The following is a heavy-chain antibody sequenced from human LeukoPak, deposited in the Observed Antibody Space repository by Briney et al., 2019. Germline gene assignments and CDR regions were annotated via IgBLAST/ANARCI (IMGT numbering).Heavy chain of an antibody. V-gene: IGHV4-30-4*01. CDR2: IFYSGNT. CDR1: GGAISCGDYY. D-gene: IGHD2-2*01. Sequence: SETLSLTCTVSGGAISCGDYYWSWIRQPPGKGLKWIGYIFYSGNTYYNPSLKSRVPISVDTSKNRFSLKLSSVTAADTAVYYCARQGCSSTSCQTYYYYYGMDVWGQGTTVTVSS. J-gene: IGHJ6*02. CDR3: ARQGCSSTSCQTYYYYYGMDV.